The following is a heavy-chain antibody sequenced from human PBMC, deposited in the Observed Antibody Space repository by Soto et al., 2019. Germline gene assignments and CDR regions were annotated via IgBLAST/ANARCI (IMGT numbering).Heavy chain of an antibody. CDR1: GDSISSGNKY. CDR3: ARVPSPFDYYYAMDV. Sequence: PSETRSLTCTVSGDSISSGNKYWSWIRQAPGKGLEWIGYIFSSGTTYYNPSLKSRLTMSLDTSQNQFSLRLASVTDADSAVYYCARVPSPFDYYYAMDVWGQGTTVTVS. V-gene: IGHV4-30-4*01. D-gene: IGHD3-16*01. CDR2: IFSSGTT. J-gene: IGHJ6*02.